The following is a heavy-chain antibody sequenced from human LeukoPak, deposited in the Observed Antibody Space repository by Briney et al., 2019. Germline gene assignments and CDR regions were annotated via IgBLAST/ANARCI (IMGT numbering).Heavy chain of an antibody. CDR3: ATRGGPGDGLET. V-gene: IGHV3-21*01. J-gene: IGHJ3*02. D-gene: IGHD3-10*01. Sequence: SGGSLRLSCTGSGFDFGLYNINWVRQAPGKGLEWVSSINDIGSPTFYADSVKGRFTISRDNARNSLFLEMHTLRAEDTAVYYCATRGGPGDGLETWGRGTVVAVSS. CDR1: GFDFGLYN. CDR2: INDIGSPT.